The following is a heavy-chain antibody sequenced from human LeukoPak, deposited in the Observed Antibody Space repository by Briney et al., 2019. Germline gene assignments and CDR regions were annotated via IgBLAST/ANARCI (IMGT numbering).Heavy chain of an antibody. V-gene: IGHV4-30-4*01. CDR2: IYYSGST. Sequence: SETLSLTCIVSGGSISSGDYYWSWLRQSPGKGLEWIGYIYYSGSTHYNPSLKSRVSILRDTSKNRFSLKLGSVIAADTAVYYCARVYFYGLDVWGQGTTVTVSS. CDR3: ARVYFYGLDV. CDR1: GGSISSGDYY. J-gene: IGHJ6*02.